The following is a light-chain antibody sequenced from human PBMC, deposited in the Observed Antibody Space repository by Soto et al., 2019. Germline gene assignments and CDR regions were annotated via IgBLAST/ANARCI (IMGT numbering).Light chain of an antibody. V-gene: IGLV1-44*01. CDR1: NSNIGSNT. J-gene: IGLJ1*01. Sequence: QSVLTQPPSASGTPGQRVTISCSGSNSNIGSNTVEWYQQVPGKAPKLLISSNNQRPSGVPDRFSGSKSGTSASLAISGLQSEDVVHYSCAAWNDTLTVPFFG. CDR3: AAWNDTLTVPF. CDR2: SNN.